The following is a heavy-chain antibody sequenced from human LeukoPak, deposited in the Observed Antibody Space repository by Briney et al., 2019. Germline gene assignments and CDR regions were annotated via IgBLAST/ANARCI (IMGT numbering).Heavy chain of an antibody. CDR1: GYTFTSYD. CDR2: VTSYSGDT. V-gene: IGHV1-18*01. J-gene: IGHJ5*02. Sequence: GASVKVSCKASGYTFTSYDINWVRQATGQGLEWMGWVTSYSGDTNYAQKFQGRVTMSTDTSTSTAYMELRSLRFDDTAIYYCAKDWHILTGRNCFDPWGQGTLVTVSS. CDR3: AKDWHILTGRNCFDP. D-gene: IGHD3-9*01.